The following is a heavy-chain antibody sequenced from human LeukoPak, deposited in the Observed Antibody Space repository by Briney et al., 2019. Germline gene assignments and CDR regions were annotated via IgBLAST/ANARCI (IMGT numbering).Heavy chain of an antibody. J-gene: IGHJ4*02. V-gene: IGHV3-7*05. D-gene: IGHD1-26*01. CDR1: GFTFTEYW. CDR3: VRDGYTGSYYDY. Sequence: GGSLRLSCVASGFTFTEYWMSWVRQAPGKGLEWLANIKTDGSEKYYVDSVKDRFTISRDNAKTSLYLQMNSLRAEDTAVYYCVRDGYTGSYYDYWGQGTLVTVSS. CDR2: IKTDGSEK.